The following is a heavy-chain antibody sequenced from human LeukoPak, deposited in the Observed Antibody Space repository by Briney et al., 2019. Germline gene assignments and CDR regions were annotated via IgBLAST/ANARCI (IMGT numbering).Heavy chain of an antibody. D-gene: IGHD6-13*01. CDR3: ARGQQLVRPYFDY. CDR2: INHSGST. J-gene: IGHJ4*02. CDR1: GFTFSSYA. Sequence: GSLRLSCAASGFTFSSYAMSWIRQPPGKGLEWIGEINHSGSTNYNPSLKSRVTISVDTSKNQFSLKLSSVTAADTAVYYCARGQQLVRPYFDYWGQGTLVTVSS. V-gene: IGHV4-34*01.